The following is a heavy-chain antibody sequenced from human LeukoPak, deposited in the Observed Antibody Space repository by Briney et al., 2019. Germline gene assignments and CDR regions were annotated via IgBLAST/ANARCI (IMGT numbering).Heavy chain of an antibody. CDR1: GGSISTYY. V-gene: IGHV4-59*01. Sequence: PSETLSLTCTVSGGSISTYYWSWIRQPPGKGLEWVGYIYYSGSTNYNPSLKSRVTISVDTSKNQFSLKLSSVTAADTAVYYCARVAYCSSTTCYQGIFDYWGQGTLVTVSS. CDR2: IYYSGST. D-gene: IGHD2-2*01. J-gene: IGHJ4*02. CDR3: ARVAYCSSTTCYQGIFDY.